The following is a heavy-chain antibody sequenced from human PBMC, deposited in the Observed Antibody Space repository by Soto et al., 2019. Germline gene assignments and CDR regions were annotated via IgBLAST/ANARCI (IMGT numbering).Heavy chain of an antibody. D-gene: IGHD3-9*01. CDR3: ARALGILTGNWFDP. Sequence: QVQLVQSGAEVKKPGASVKVSCKASGYTFTSYGISWVRQAPGQGLEWMEWISAYNGNTNYAQKPQGRVTMTTDTSTSTDYMELRRLRSDDTAVDYCARALGILTGNWFDPWGQGTLVTVSS. J-gene: IGHJ5*02. CDR2: ISAYNGNT. CDR1: GYTFTSYG. V-gene: IGHV1-18*01.